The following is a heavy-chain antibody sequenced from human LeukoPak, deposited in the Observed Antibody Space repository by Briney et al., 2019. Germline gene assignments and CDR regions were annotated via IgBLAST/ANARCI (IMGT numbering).Heavy chain of an antibody. CDR3: ARDGQQLVLGY. D-gene: IGHD6-13*01. CDR2: IYYSGST. J-gene: IGHJ4*02. V-gene: IGHV4-39*02. Sequence: SETLSLTCTVSGGSISSSSYYWGWIRQPPGKGLEWIGSIYYSGSTYYSPSLKSRVTISVDTSKNQFSLKLSSVTAADTAVYYCARDGQQLVLGYWGQGTLVTVSS. CDR1: GGSISSSSYY.